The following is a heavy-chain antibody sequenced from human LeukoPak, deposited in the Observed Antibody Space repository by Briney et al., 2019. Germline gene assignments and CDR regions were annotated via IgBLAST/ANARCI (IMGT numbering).Heavy chain of an antibody. J-gene: IGHJ2*01. V-gene: IGHV3-11*03. CDR2: ISSRSSNT. CDR1: GFTFSDYY. D-gene: IGHD1-26*01. Sequence: TGGSLRLSCAASGFTFSDYYMSWIRQAPGKGLEWVSYISSRSSNTNYADSVKGRFTISRDNGKNSLYLQMNSLRAEDTAVYYCAKNLMGDAAYSWYFDLWGRGTLVTVSS. CDR3: AKNLMGDAAYSWYFDL.